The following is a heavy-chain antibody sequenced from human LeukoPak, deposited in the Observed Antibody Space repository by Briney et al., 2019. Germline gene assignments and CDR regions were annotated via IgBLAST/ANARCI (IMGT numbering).Heavy chain of an antibody. CDR3: ARYPVSDYLSHFDY. J-gene: IGHJ4*02. Sequence: GESLKISCKGPGYSFPTHWIAWVRQLPGKGLEWMGMIYPGDSDTRNSPSFQGQVTISADKSISTAYLQWSSLKASDTAVYYCARYPVSDYLSHFDYWGQGTLVTVSS. V-gene: IGHV5-51*01. CDR1: GYSFPTHW. D-gene: IGHD4-17*01. CDR2: IYPGDSDT.